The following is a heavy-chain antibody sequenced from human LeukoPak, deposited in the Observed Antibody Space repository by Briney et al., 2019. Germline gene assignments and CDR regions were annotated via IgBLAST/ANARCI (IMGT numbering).Heavy chain of an antibody. CDR1: GGSFSGYY. CDR2: INHSGST. D-gene: IGHD3-10*01. CDR3: AKSNGYGLVDI. J-gene: IGHJ3*02. Sequence: SETLSLTCAVYGGSFSGYYWSWIRQPPGKGLEWIGEINHSGSTNYTPSLKSRVTISVDTSKNQFSLKLSSVTAADTAVYYCAKSNGYGLVDIWGQGTMVTVSS. V-gene: IGHV4-34*01.